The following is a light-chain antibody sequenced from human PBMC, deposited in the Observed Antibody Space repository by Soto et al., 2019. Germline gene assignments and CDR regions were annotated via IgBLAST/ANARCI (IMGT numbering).Light chain of an antibody. CDR2: KAS. V-gene: IGKV1-5*03. J-gene: IGKJ1*01. CDR3: QHYNSYSEA. CDR1: QSVSGW. Sequence: IQMTQPPSSLSASVGDRVTISCRASQSVSGWLAWYQQKPGKAPKLLIYKASSLKSGVPSRFSGSGSGTEFTLTISSLQPDDFATYYCQHYNSYSEAFGQGTKVDIK.